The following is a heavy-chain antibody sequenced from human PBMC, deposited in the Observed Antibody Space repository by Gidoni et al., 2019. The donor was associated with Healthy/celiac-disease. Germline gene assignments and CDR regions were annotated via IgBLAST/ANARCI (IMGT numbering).Heavy chain of an antibody. Sequence: QVQLVESGGGLVQPGRSLRLSCAASGFTFSSYAMHWVRQAPGKGLEWVAVISYEGSNKYYADSVKGRFTISRDNSKNTLYLQMNSLRAEDTAVYYCARDYGGNSLDYWGQGTLVTVSS. D-gene: IGHD2-21*02. CDR2: ISYEGSNK. CDR3: ARDYGGNSLDY. V-gene: IGHV3-30-3*01. CDR1: GFTFSSYA. J-gene: IGHJ4*02.